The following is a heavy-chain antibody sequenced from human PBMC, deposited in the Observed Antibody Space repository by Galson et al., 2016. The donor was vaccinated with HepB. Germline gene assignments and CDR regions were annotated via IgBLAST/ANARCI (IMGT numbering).Heavy chain of an antibody. CDR1: GFTVADYA. V-gene: IGHV3-49*03. Sequence: SLRLSCATSGFTVADYAMTWFRQTPGKGLEGVGFIRSQTYGGTTDYAASVEGRFTISRDDPKSIVYLQMNSLKTEDTALYYCTRLSGYTYGHDFAYWGKGTLVTVSS. D-gene: IGHD5-18*01. CDR3: TRLSGYTYGHDFAY. CDR2: IRSQTYGGTT. J-gene: IGHJ4*02.